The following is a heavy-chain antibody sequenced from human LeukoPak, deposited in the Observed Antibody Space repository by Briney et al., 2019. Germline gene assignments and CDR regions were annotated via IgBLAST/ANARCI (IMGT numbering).Heavy chain of an antibody. V-gene: IGHV4-59*01. CDR2: IYYSGST. D-gene: IGHD3-3*01. CDR1: GGSISSYY. CDR3: ARVVTDYDFWSGYPYYFDY. J-gene: IGHJ4*02. Sequence: SETLSLTCTVSGGSISSYYWSWIRQPPGKGLEWIGYIYYSGSTNYNPSLKSRVTISVDTSKNQFSLKLSSVTAADTAVYYCARVVTDYDFWSGYPYYFDYWGQGTLVTVSS.